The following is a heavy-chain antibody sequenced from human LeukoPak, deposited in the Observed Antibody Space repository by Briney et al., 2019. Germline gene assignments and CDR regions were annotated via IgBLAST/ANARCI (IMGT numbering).Heavy chain of an antibody. D-gene: IGHD2-21*02. V-gene: IGHV4-38-2*01. J-gene: IGHJ4*02. CDR1: GYSITSGYY. CDR3: ARVLGMVTAFDH. Sequence: SETLSLTCAVSGYSITSGYYWGWIRQPPGKGLEWIGSIYHSGTTYQNPSLKSRVTISRDTSKNQFSLKLGSVTATDTAVYYCARVLGMVTAFDHWGQGTPITVSS. CDR2: IYHSGTT.